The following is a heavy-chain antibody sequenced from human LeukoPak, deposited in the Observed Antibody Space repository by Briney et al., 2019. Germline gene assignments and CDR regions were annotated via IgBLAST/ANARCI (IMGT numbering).Heavy chain of an antibody. V-gene: IGHV3-23*01. J-gene: IGHJ4*02. CDR1: GFTFSSYA. CDR2: ISKGDGDT. D-gene: IGHD2-15*01. Sequence: GGSLRLSCAVSGFTFSSYAMSWVRQAPGKGLEWVSLISKGDGDTYYADSVKGRFTISRDNSKDTLYLQMSSLRAEDTAVYYCARTGQYCSGGTCYSGQFDFWGQGTLVTVSS. CDR3: ARTGQYCSGGTCYSGQFDF.